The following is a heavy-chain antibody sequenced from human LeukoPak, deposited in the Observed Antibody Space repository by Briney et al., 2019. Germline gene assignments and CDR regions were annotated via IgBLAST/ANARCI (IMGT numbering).Heavy chain of an antibody. J-gene: IGHJ4*02. Sequence: PSETLSLTCTVSRGSISSGDYYWSWIRQPPGKGLEWIGYIYYSGSTYYNPSLKSRVTISVDTSKNQFSLKLSSVTAADTAVYYCARERRKRWLQPIDYWGQGTLVTVSS. CDR1: RGSISSGDYY. D-gene: IGHD5-24*01. CDR2: IYYSGST. V-gene: IGHV4-30-4*01. CDR3: ARERRKRWLQPIDY.